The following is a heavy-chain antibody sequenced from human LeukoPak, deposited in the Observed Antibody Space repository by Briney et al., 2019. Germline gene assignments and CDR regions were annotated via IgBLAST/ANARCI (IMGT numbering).Heavy chain of an antibody. V-gene: IGHV5-51*01. D-gene: IGHD1/OR15-1a*01. CDR1: GYSFTSYW. J-gene: IGHJ4*02. Sequence: KLGESLKISCKGSGYSFTSYWIGWVRQMPGKGLEWMGIIYPGDSDTRYSPSFQGQVTISADKSTSTAYLQWNSLKASDTAIYYCATSESQTRFDYWGQGTLVTVSS. CDR2: IYPGDSDT. CDR3: ATSESQTRFDY.